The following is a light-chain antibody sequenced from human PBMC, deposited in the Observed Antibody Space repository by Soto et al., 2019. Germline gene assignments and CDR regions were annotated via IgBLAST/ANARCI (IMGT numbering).Light chain of an antibody. Sequence: DIQMTQSPSTLSASVGDRVTITCRASQSISNRLAWYQQKPGKAPKVLIYDASSLESGVPSRLSGSGSGTEFILTISSLQPDDFASYCWQHYDGMWTFGQGTKVEMK. V-gene: IGKV1-5*01. CDR2: DAS. J-gene: IGKJ1*01. CDR3: QHYDGMWT. CDR1: QSISNR.